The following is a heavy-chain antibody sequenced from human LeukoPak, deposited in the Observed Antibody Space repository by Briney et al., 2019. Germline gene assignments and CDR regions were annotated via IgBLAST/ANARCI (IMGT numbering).Heavy chain of an antibody. D-gene: IGHD2-15*01. CDR1: GGSISSSSYY. CDR3: ARHSRGGGVAVMDV. V-gene: IGHV4-39*01. CDR2: IYYSGST. Sequence: SETLSLTCTVSGGSISSSSYYWGWIRQPPGKGLEWIGSIYYSGSTYYNPSLKSRVTISVDTSKNQFSLKLSSVTAAGTAVYYCARHSRGGGVAVMDVWGQGTTVTVSS. J-gene: IGHJ6*02.